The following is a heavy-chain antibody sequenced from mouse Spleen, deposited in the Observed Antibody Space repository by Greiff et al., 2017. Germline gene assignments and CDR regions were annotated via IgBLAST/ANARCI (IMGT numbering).Heavy chain of an antibody. CDR3: ASQFITTYYFDY. Sequence: VQLVESGPGLVQPSQSLSITCTVSGFSLTSYGVHWVRQSPGKGLEWLGVIWSGGSTDYNAAFISRLSISKDNSKSQVFFKMNSLQANDTAIYYCASQFITTYYFDYWGQGTTLTVSS. J-gene: IGHJ2*01. CDR2: IWSGGST. V-gene: IGHV2-2*02. D-gene: IGHD1-1*01. CDR1: GFSLTSYG.